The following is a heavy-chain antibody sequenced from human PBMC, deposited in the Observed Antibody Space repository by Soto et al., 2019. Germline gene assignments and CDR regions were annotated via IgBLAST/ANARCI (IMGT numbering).Heavy chain of an antibody. CDR3: ARPILRAGATTGYYYGMDV. CDR2: IIPIFGTA. CDR1: GGTFSSYA. D-gene: IGHD1-26*01. Sequence: SVKVSCKASGGTFSSYAISWVRQAPGQGLEWMGGIIPIFGTANYAQKFQGRVTITADESTSTAYMELSSLRSEDTAVYYCARPILRAGATTGYYYGMDVWGQGT. J-gene: IGHJ6*02. V-gene: IGHV1-69*13.